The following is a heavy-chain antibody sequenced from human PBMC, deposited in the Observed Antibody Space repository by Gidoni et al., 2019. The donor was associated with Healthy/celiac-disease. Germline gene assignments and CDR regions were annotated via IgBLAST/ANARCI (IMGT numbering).Heavy chain of an antibody. Sequence: EVRLLESGGGLVQPGGSLRLSCAADGFTFSSYAMSWVRQAPGKGLEWVSAVRGSGGRTYYADSVNGQFTISRDNSKNTLYRQINSLIAEDTAVYYFAKVAGMIVVAALGFFDYCGQGTLVTVSS. CDR1: GFTFSSYA. V-gene: IGHV3-23*01. D-gene: IGHD3-22*01. CDR2: VRGSGGRT. CDR3: AKVAGMIVVAALGFFDY. J-gene: IGHJ4*02.